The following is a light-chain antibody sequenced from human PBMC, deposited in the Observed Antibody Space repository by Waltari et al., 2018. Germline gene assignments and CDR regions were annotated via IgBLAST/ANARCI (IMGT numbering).Light chain of an antibody. CDR2: RNA. J-gene: IGLJ2*01. CDR3: ASWDDSLNGRWV. Sequence: QSVLTQPPSASAAPGQRVTISCSGSPPNAGANVVNWYQQFPGTAPRLLIYRNARRPSGVADRFSASKSGTSASLAISGLRPEDEADYYCASWDDSLNGRWVFGGGTKLTVL. V-gene: IGLV1-44*01. CDR1: PPNAGANV.